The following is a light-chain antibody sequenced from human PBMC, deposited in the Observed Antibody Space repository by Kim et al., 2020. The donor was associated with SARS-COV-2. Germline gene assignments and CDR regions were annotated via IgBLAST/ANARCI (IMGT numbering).Light chain of an antibody. V-gene: IGLV3-21*04. Sequence: GKRARITCRGNNIGSESVHWYQQKPGQAPGLVIYYDSDRPSGIPERFSGSNSGNTATLTISRVEAGDEADYYCQVWDSSSDHYVIFGGGTQLTVL. CDR2: YDS. CDR3: QVWDSSSDHYVI. J-gene: IGLJ2*01. CDR1: NIGSES.